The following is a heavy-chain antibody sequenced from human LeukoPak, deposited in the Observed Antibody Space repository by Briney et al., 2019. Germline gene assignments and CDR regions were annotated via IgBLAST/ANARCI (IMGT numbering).Heavy chain of an antibody. V-gene: IGHV1-2*02. Sequence: GASVKVSCKASGYTFTAYYLHWLRQAPGQGLEWLGWINPNTGDTNYAQKFQGRVTLTRDTSISTVYMELSRVRSDDTAVYYCARGPSSGSYDYWGQGTLVTVSS. D-gene: IGHD1-26*01. J-gene: IGHJ4*02. CDR3: ARGPSSGSYDY. CDR2: INPNTGDT. CDR1: GYTFTAYY.